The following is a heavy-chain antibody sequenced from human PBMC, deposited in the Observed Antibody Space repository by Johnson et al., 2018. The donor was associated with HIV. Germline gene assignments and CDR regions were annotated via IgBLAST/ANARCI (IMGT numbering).Heavy chain of an antibody. D-gene: IGHD6-19*01. CDR1: RFTFSSYA. J-gene: IGHJ3*01. CDR2: ISSIGGST. V-gene: IGHV3-64*07. CDR3: ATFGYTSGWIVTDDAFDV. Sequence: VQLVESGGGLVQPGGSLRLSCAASRFTFSSYAMHWVRQAPGRGLEYVSSISSIGGSTSYADSVKGRFTISRDNAKNSLYLQMNSLRAEDTAVYYCATFGYTSGWIVTDDAFDVWGHGTLVTVSS.